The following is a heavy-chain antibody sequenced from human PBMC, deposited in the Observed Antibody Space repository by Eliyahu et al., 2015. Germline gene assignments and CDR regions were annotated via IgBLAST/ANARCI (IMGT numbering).Heavy chain of an antibody. D-gene: IGHD2-15*01. CDR2: IYYSGST. CDR1: GGSXSSSXYY. CDR3: ARNFAQYCSGGSCYHNWFDP. J-gene: IGHJ5*02. Sequence: QLQLQESGPGLVKPSETLSLTCXVXGGSXSSSXYYWGWXRQPPGKGLEWIGSIYYSGSTXYNPSLKSRVTISVDTSKNQFSLKLSSVTAADTAVYYCARNFAQYCSGGSCYHNWFDPWGQGTLVTVSS. V-gene: IGHV4-39*01.